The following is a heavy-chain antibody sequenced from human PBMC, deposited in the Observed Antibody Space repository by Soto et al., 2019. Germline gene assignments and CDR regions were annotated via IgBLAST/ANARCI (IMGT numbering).Heavy chain of an antibody. CDR3: AKSSGWRFDP. D-gene: IGHD6-19*01. CDR2: INPNGGST. J-gene: IGHJ5*02. Sequence: QVQLVQSGAEVKKPGASVKVSCKASGYTFTSYYMHWVRQAPGQALEWMGIINPNGGSTTYAQQFQGRVTMTRDTSASTVYMELSSLRSEDTAVYYCAKSSGWRFDPWGQGTLVTVSS. V-gene: IGHV1-46*01. CDR1: GYTFTSYY.